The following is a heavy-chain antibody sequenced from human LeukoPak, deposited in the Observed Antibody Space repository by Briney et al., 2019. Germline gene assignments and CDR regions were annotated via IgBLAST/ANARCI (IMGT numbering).Heavy chain of an antibody. J-gene: IGHJ4*02. D-gene: IGHD3-10*01. V-gene: IGHV3-33*01. CDR1: GFTFSSYG. CDR3: AREEAGYYGFDY. Sequence: GGSLRLSCAASGFTFSSYGMHWVRQAPGKGLEWVAVIWYDGSNKYYADSVKDRFTISRDNSKNTLYLQMNSLRAEDTAVYYCAREEAGYYGFDYWGQGTLVTVSS. CDR2: IWYDGSNK.